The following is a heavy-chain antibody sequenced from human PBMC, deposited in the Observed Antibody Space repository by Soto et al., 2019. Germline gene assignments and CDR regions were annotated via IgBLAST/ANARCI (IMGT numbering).Heavy chain of an antibody. D-gene: IGHD6-19*01. CDR1: GSTFRSYW. CDR2: IKQDGSEK. J-gene: IGHJ5*01. Sequence: GSLRLSCAASGSTFRSYWMNWVRQAPGKGLEWVANIKQDGSEKNYVDSVKGRFTISRDNAKNSLYLQINSLRAEDTAVYYCFGGYGWLSDSRGQRTLVTVSS. CDR3: FGGYGWLSDS. V-gene: IGHV3-7*05.